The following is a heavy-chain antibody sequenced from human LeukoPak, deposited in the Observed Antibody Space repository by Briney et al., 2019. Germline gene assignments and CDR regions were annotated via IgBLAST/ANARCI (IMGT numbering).Heavy chain of an antibody. J-gene: IGHJ4*02. D-gene: IGHD1-1*01. CDR3: ARVTWDSPQPFDY. CDR2: MNPNSGNT. CDR1: GYTFSSYD. V-gene: IGHV1-8*01. Sequence: ASVKVSCKASGYTFSSYDINWVRQATGQGLEWMGWMNPNSGNTGYAQKFQGRVTMTTNTSIRTVYMELSSLRSEDTAVYYCARVTWDSPQPFDYWGQGTLVTVSS.